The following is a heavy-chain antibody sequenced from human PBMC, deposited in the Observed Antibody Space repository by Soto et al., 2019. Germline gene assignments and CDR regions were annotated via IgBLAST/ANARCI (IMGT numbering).Heavy chain of an antibody. CDR2: ISVSGGST. CDR1: GFSFRNYA. J-gene: IGHJ4*02. V-gene: IGHV3-23*01. D-gene: IGHD3-22*01. CDR3: AKGMYYYDSSGYRLFDY. Sequence: EVQLLESGGGLIQPGGSLRLSCAASGFSFRNYAMNWVRQAPGKGLEWVSGISVSGGSTYYADSVKGRFTVSRDNSKNTVYLQMNSLRAEDTDVYFCAKGMYYYDSSGYRLFDYWGQGTLVTVSS.